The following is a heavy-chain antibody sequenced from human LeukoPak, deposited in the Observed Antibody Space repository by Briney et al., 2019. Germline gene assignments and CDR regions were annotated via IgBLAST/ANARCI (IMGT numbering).Heavy chain of an antibody. CDR2: ISYSSETT. V-gene: IGHV3-48*04. D-gene: IGHD2-2*01. CDR3: ARDLRTSGAFDI. Sequence: GGSLRLSCEASGFTFSSYSLTWVRQAPGKGLEWVSYISYSSETTSYADSVKGRFTSSRDYAKKSLYLQMNSLRAEDTAVYYCARDLRTSGAFDIWGQGTMVTVSS. CDR1: GFTFSSYS. J-gene: IGHJ3*02.